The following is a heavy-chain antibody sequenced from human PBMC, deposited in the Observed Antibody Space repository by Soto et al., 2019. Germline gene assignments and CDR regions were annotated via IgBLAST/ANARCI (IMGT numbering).Heavy chain of an antibody. V-gene: IGHV3-33*01. D-gene: IGHD3-22*01. CDR3: ARNRKYYYDSSGYYYWYCDL. CDR1: GFTFSSYG. J-gene: IGHJ2*01. Sequence: QVQLVESGGGVVKPGRSLRLSCAASGFTFSSYGLHWVRQAPGKGLEWVAVIWYDGSNKYYADSVKGRFTISRDNSKNMKNLQMNSLSVEDTALYYCARNRKYYYDSSGYYYWYCDLWCRCTLVTVCS. CDR2: IWYDGSNK.